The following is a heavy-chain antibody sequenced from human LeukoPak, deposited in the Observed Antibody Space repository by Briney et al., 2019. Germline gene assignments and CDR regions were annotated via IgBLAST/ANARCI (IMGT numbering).Heavy chain of an antibody. Sequence: SETLSLTCTVSGGSISSYYWSWIRQPPGKGLEGIGYIYYSGSTNYNPSLKSRVTISVDTSKNQFSLKLSSVTAADTAVYYCARATPSITMVRGDPPGVHYYGMDVWGQGTTVTVSS. D-gene: IGHD3-10*01. CDR2: IYYSGST. V-gene: IGHV4-59*01. J-gene: IGHJ6*02. CDR1: GGSISSYY. CDR3: ARATPSITMVRGDPPGVHYYGMDV.